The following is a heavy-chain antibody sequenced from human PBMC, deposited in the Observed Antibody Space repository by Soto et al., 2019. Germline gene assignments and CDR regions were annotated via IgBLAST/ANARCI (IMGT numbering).Heavy chain of an antibody. J-gene: IGHJ4*02. Sequence: SETLSLTCAVYGGCVNGYYWSWTRQPPGKGLEWIGEINHSGSTNYNPSLKSRVTISVDTSKNQFSLKLSSVTAADTAVYYCARGPTVARTPFDYWGQGTLVTVS. D-gene: IGHD5-12*01. V-gene: IGHV4-34*01. CDR1: GGCVNGYY. CDR2: INHSGST. CDR3: ARGPTVARTPFDY.